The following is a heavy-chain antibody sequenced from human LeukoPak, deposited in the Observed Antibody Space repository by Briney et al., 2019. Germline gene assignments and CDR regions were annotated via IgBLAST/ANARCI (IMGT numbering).Heavy chain of an antibody. Sequence: GGSLRLSCAASGFTFSDYYMSWIRQAPGKGLEWVSYISSSGSTIYYADSVKGRFTISRDNAKNSLYLQMNSLRAEDTAVYYCAKEPYYDSSGYYYVGYYFDYWGQGTLVTVSS. CDR2: ISSSGSTI. CDR3: AKEPYYDSSGYYYVGYYFDY. J-gene: IGHJ4*02. D-gene: IGHD3-22*01. V-gene: IGHV3-11*01. CDR1: GFTFSDYY.